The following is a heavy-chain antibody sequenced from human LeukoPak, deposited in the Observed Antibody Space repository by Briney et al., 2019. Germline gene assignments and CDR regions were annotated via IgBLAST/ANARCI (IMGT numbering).Heavy chain of an antibody. V-gene: IGHV3-23*01. D-gene: IGHD3-22*01. CDR1: GFTFSSYA. CDR3: AKDLGSSGYYFDY. Sequence: PGGSLRLSCAASGFTFSSYAMSWVRQAPGKGLEWVSAISAGGGSTYYPDSVKGRFTVSRDNSKSTLYLQMNSLRAEDTAVYYCAKDLGSSGYYFDYWGQGTLVTVSS. J-gene: IGHJ4*02. CDR2: ISAGGGST.